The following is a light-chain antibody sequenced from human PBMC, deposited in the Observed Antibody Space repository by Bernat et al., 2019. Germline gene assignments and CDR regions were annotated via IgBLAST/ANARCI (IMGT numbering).Light chain of an antibody. J-gene: IGLJ1*01. CDR1: SSDVGGYNY. CDR3: CSYAGSYTSAF. Sequence: QSALTQPRSVSGSPGQSVTISCTGTSSDVGGYNYVSWHQQHPGKAPKLMIYDVSKRPSGVPDLFSGSKSGNTASLTISGLQAEDEADYYCCSYAGSYTSAFFGTGTKVTVL. CDR2: DVS. V-gene: IGLV2-11*01.